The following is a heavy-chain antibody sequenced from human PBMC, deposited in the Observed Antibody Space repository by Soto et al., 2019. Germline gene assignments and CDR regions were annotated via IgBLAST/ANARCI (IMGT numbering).Heavy chain of an antibody. CDR1: GGSISSYY. D-gene: IGHD5-12*01. Sequence: SETLSLTCTVSGGSISSYYWSWIRQPPGKGLEWIGYIYYSGSTNYNPSLKSRVTISVDTSKNQFSLKLSSVTAADTAVYYCARGGEVATELAYWGQGTLVTVSS. J-gene: IGHJ4*02. V-gene: IGHV4-59*01. CDR2: IYYSGST. CDR3: ARGGEVATELAY.